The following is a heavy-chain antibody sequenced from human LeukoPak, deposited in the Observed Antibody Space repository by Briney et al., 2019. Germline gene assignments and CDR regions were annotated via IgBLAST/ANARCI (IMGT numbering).Heavy chain of an antibody. V-gene: IGHV1-69*04. Sequence: AVKVSCKASGGTFNNYAISWVRQAPGHGLEWMGRIIPMLNIPNYAPKFLGRVTITADKSTSTAYMELTRLTSEDTATYYCARDPHASGSRMRWLDPWGQGTLVTVSS. CDR2: IIPMLNIP. CDR1: GGTFNNYA. J-gene: IGHJ5*02. D-gene: IGHD3-10*01. CDR3: ARDPHASGSRMRWLDP.